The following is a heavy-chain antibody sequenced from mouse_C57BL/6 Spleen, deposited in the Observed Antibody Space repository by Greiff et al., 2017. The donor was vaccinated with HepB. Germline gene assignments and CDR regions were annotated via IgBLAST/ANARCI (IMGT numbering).Heavy chain of an antibody. CDR2: IYPGDGDT. D-gene: IGHD1-1*01. J-gene: IGHJ2*01. CDR3: ARCPGSREDYFDY. Sequence: VQLQQSGPELVKPGASVKISCKASGYAFSSSWMNWVKQRPGKGLEWIGRIYPGDGDTNYNGKFKGKATLTADKSSSTAYMQLSSLTSEDSAVYICARCPGSREDYFDYWGQGTTLTVSS. V-gene: IGHV1-82*01. CDR1: GYAFSSSW.